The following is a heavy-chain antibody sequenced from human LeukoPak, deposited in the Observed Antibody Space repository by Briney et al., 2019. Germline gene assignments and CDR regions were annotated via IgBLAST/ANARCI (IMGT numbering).Heavy chain of an antibody. V-gene: IGHV3-23*01. CDR2: ISGSGGST. CDR1: GFTFSSYA. Sequence: GGSLRLSCAASGFTFSSYAMSWVRQAPGKGLEWVSAISGSGGSTYYADSVKGRFTISRDNSKNTPYLQMNSLRAEDTAVYYCAKSSDYYDSSGSIDYWGQGTLVTVSS. CDR3: AKSSDYYDSSGSIDY. J-gene: IGHJ4*02. D-gene: IGHD3-22*01.